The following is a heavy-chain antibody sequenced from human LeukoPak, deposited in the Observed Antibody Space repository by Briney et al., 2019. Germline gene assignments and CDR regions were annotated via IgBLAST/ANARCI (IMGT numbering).Heavy chain of an antibody. V-gene: IGHV3-21*01. CDR1: GFTFSSYS. CDR3: AKDYSDYGDYYRFDY. J-gene: IGHJ4*02. D-gene: IGHD4-17*01. Sequence: GGSLRLSCAASGFTFSSYSMNWVRQAPGKGLEWVSSISSSSSYIYYADSVKGRFTISRDNAKNSLYLQMNSLRAEDTAVYYCAKDYSDYGDYYRFDYWGQGTLVTVSS. CDR2: ISSSSSYI.